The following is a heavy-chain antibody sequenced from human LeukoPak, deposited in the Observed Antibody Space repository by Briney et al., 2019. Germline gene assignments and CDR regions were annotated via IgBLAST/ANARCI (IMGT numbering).Heavy chain of an antibody. D-gene: IGHD1-26*01. J-gene: IGHJ4*02. CDR3: AKRGDSGKYKYFDY. CDR2: ISSSGSTI. V-gene: IGHV3-11*04. CDR1: GFTFSDYY. Sequence: GGSLRLSCAASGFTFSDYYMSWIRQAPGKGLEWVSYISSSGSTIYYADSVKGRFTISRDNAKNSLYLQMNTLRAEDTAVYYCAKRGDSGKYKYFDYRGQGTLVTVSS.